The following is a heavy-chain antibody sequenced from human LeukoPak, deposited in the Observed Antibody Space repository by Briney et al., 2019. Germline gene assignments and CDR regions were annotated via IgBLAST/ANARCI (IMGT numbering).Heavy chain of an antibody. V-gene: IGHV3-30-3*01. CDR2: ISYDGSNK. J-gene: IGHJ6*02. Sequence: SGGSLRLSCAGSGFTFSDYYINWVRQAPGKGLEWVAVISYDGSNKYYADSVKGRFTISRDNSKNTLYLQMNSLRAEDTVVYYCARDNGGYDLDYCYGMDVWGQGTTVTVSS. D-gene: IGHD5-12*01. CDR3: ARDNGGYDLDYCYGMDV. CDR1: GFTFSDYY.